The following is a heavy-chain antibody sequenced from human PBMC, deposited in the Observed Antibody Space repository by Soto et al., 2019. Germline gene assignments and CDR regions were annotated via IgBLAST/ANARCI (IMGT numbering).Heavy chain of an antibody. CDR1: GYSFTSYT. Sequence: EASVKVSCKASGYSFTSYTLHWVRQAPGQRLEWMGWINAANGDAKHSQNFQGRVTITRDTSATTGYMELSSLRSEDTAVYYCARGYCSGGTCYSGWYLDLWGRGTLVTVSS. CDR3: ARGYCSGGTCYSGWYLDL. D-gene: IGHD2-15*01. J-gene: IGHJ2*01. V-gene: IGHV1-3*01. CDR2: INAANGDA.